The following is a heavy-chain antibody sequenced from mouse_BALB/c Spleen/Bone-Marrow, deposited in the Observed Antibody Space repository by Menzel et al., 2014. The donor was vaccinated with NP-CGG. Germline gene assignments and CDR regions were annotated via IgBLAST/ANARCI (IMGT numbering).Heavy chain of an antibody. Sequence: VKLVESGPGLVQPSQSLSITCTVSGFSLTSYGVHWVRQSPGKGLEWLGVIWSGGSTDYNAAFISRLSISKDNSKSQVSFKMNSLQANDTAIYYCARDGYYAMDYWGQGTSVTVSS. CDR3: ARDGYYAMDY. V-gene: IGHV2-2*02. CDR2: IWSGGST. D-gene: IGHD2-3*01. J-gene: IGHJ4*01. CDR1: GFSLTSYG.